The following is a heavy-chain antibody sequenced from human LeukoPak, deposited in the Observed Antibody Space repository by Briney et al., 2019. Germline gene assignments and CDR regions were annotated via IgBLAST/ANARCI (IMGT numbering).Heavy chain of an antibody. J-gene: IGHJ4*02. CDR3: ASFSLVGYGFSY. CDR2: ISSSSSTI. Sequence: PGGPLRLSCAASGFTFSSYSMNWVRQAPGKGGEGGSYISSSSSTIYYTDSVKGRFTISRDNAKNSLSLQMNSLRADDTAVYYCASFSLVGYGFSYWGQGTLVTVSS. V-gene: IGHV3-48*01. D-gene: IGHD2-8*02. CDR1: GFTFSSYS.